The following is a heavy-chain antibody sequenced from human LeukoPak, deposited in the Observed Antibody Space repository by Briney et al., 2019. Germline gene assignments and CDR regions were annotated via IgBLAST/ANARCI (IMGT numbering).Heavy chain of an antibody. CDR1: RFAVSSNY. Sequence: PGGSLRLSCAASRFAVSSNYMSWVRQAPGKGLEWVSVIYSGGSTYYADSVKGRFTISRDNSKNTLYLQMNSLRAEDTAVYYCARDHSSSTFDPWGQGTLVTVSS. CDR3: ARDHSSSTFDP. CDR2: IYSGGST. D-gene: IGHD6-6*01. V-gene: IGHV3-53*01. J-gene: IGHJ5*02.